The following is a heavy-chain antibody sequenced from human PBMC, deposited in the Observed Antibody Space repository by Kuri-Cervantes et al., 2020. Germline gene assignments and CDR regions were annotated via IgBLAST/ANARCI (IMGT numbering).Heavy chain of an antibody. V-gene: IGHV4-34*01. CDR1: GGSISSYY. J-gene: IGHJ4*02. CDR2: INHSGST. D-gene: IGHD4-17*01. CDR3: AGTTVTTKVLDY. Sequence: SETLSLTCTVSGGSISSYYWSWIRQPPGKGLEWIGEINHSGSTNYNPSLKSRVTISVDTSKNQFSLKLSSVTAADTAVYYCAGTTVTTKVLDYWGQGTLVTVSS.